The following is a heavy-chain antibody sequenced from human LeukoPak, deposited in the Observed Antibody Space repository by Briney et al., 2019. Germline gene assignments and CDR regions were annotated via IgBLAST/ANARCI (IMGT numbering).Heavy chain of an antibody. CDR1: GFTFSDYY. CDR3: ASTRMFDH. V-gene: IGHV3-11*01. J-gene: IGHJ4*02. D-gene: IGHD2-2*01. CDR2: ISSNGSII. Sequence: PGGSLRLSCGASGFTFSDYYMSWIRQAPGKGLEWVSYISSNGSIINYADSVKGRFTISRDNAKNSLYLQMNSLRVEDTAAYYCASTRMFDHWGQGTLVTVSS.